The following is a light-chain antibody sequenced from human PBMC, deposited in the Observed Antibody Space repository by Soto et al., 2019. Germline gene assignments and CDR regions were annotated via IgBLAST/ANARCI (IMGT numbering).Light chain of an antibody. J-gene: IGKJ4*01. Sequence: ILLTQSPSSLSASVGDRVTITCRASQGIGSSLAWYQQTPGKAPKFLIYGASTLQSGVPARFSGSGSGTDFTLTISSLQPEDFATYYCQQVDSYPLTFGGGTKVEI. V-gene: IGKV1-9*01. CDR2: GAS. CDR1: QGIGSS. CDR3: QQVDSYPLT.